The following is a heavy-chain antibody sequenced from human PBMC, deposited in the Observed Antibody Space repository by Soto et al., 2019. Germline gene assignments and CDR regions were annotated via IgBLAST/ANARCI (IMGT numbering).Heavy chain of an antibody. CDR1: GGSISSSSYY. V-gene: IGHV4-39*01. CDR3: AAKYYDILTGYRVRPHYIPPRISNIDY. CDR2: IYYSGST. J-gene: IGHJ4*02. D-gene: IGHD3-9*01. Sequence: SETLSLTCTVSGGSISSSSYYWGWIRQPPGKGLEWIGSIYYSGSTYYNPSLKSRVTISVDTSKNQFSLKLSSVTAADTAVYYFAAKYYDILTGYRVRPHYIPPRISNIDYWGQGTLVTVSS.